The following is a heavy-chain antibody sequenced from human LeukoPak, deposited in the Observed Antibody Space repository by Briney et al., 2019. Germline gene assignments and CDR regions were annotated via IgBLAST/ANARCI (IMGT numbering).Heavy chain of an antibody. CDR2: ISYDGSNQ. Sequence: GGSLRLSCAASGFTFSSYSMHWVRRAPGKGLEWLAIISYDGSNQYYGDSVKGRFTISRDNSKNTLYLQMSSLRPEDTAVYYCARPYSTSWSSGWYFDLWGRGTLVSVSS. CDR1: GFTFSSYS. CDR3: ARPYSTSWSSGWYFDL. J-gene: IGHJ2*01. D-gene: IGHD2-2*01. V-gene: IGHV3-30-3*01.